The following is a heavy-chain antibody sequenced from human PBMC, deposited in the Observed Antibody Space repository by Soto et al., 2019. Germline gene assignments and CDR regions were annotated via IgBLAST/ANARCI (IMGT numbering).Heavy chain of an antibody. CDR1: GYTFTNYG. V-gene: IGHV1-18*01. D-gene: IGHD6-6*01. Sequence: QVQVVQSGTEVKKPGASVKVSCKASGYTFTNYGISWVRQAPGQGLEWMGWISAYNGNTNYAQIFQGRVTLTTDTSTTTAYMELRSLRSDDTAVYYCARGDSSSGLDPWGQGTLVTLSS. J-gene: IGHJ5*02. CDR3: ARGDSSSGLDP. CDR2: ISAYNGNT.